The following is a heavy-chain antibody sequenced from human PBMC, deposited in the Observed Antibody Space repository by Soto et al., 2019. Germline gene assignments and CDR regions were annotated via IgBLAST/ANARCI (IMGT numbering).Heavy chain of an antibody. CDR1: GGSITTTNW. Sequence: HVQLQESGPGLVKPSGTLSLTCAVSGGSITTTNWWSWVRQPPGKGLEWIGEIYQTGSTNYNASLKSRVXXSXDXXKNHFSLKLSSVSAADTAVYYCAAVRYSSAWYFDSWGQGTLVTVSS. CDR3: AAVRYSSAWYFDS. D-gene: IGHD6-19*01. V-gene: IGHV4-4*02. J-gene: IGHJ4*02. CDR2: IYQTGST.